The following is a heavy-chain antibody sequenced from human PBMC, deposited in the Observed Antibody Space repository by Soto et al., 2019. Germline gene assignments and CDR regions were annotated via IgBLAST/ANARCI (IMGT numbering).Heavy chain of an antibody. Sequence: EVQLLESGGGLVQPGGSLRLSCAASGFTFSNFAMSWVRQAPGKGLEWVSTISGGGDRPYYADSVRGRFTISRDNSKDARYVQMNRLRAEDTAVYYCAKAPLWYGTGSGYFDDWGQGILVTLSS. CDR1: GFTFSNFA. CDR3: AKAPLWYGTGSGYFDD. J-gene: IGHJ4*02. CDR2: ISGGGDRP. V-gene: IGHV3-23*01. D-gene: IGHD3-10*01.